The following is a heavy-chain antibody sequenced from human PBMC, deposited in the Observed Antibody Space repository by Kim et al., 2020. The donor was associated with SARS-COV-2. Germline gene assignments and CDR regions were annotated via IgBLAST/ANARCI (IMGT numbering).Heavy chain of an antibody. D-gene: IGHD2-15*01. V-gene: IGHV4-39*01. CDR3: AVVVVVAATSSSPFDY. J-gene: IGHJ4*02. Sequence: SLKSRVTISVDTSKNQFSLKLSSVTAADTAVYYCAVVVVVAATSSSPFDYWGQGTLVTVSS.